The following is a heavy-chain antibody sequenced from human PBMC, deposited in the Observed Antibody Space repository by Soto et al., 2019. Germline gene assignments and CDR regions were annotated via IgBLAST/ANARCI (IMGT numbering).Heavy chain of an antibody. D-gene: IGHD1-1*01. Sequence: QVPLVESGGGVVQPGRSLRLSCAASGFTFSDYGMHWVRQAPGKGLEWVAVIWYDGSEKYYAVSVKGRFTISRDNSKNTLYLQMNSLRAEDTAVYYCARQSLGNIRLRGFDYWGQGALVTVSS. CDR2: IWYDGSEK. CDR1: GFTFSDYG. V-gene: IGHV3-33*01. J-gene: IGHJ4*02. CDR3: ARQSLGNIRLRGFDY.